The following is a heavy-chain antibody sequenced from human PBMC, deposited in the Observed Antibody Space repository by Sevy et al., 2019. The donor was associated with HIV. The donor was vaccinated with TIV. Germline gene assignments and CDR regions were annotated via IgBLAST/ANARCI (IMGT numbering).Heavy chain of an antibody. V-gene: IGHV5-51*01. CDR3: AIKPTLYYDSSGYYYDPFDY. CDR1: GYSFTSYW. CDR2: IYPGDSDT. D-gene: IGHD3-22*01. Sequence: GESLKISCKGSGYSFTSYWLGWVRQMPGKGLEWMGIIYPGDSDTRYSPSFQGQVTISADKSISTAYLQWSSLKASDTAMYYCAIKPTLYYDSSGYYYDPFDYWGQGTLVTVSS. J-gene: IGHJ4*02.